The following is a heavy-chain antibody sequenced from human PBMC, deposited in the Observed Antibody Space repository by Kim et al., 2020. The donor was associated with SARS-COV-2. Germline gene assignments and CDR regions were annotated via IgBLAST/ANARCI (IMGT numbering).Heavy chain of an antibody. J-gene: IGHJ2*01. CDR2: IYYSGNT. CDR1: GGSISSYY. V-gene: IGHV4-59*01. CDR3: ATRGRDYDILTGYRHWYF. Sequence: SETLSLTCTVSGGSISSYYWNWIRQPPGKGLEWIGYIYYSGNTNYNPSLKSRVTISVDTSKNQFSLKLSSVTAADTAVYYCATRGRDYDILTGYRHWYF. D-gene: IGHD3-9*01.